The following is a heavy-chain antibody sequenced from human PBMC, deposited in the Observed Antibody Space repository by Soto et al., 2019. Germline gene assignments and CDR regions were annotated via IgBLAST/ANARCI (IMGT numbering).Heavy chain of an antibody. V-gene: IGHV4-4*07. CDR3: AKDKSGAADI. CDR1: GGSMNGFY. J-gene: IGHJ3*02. D-gene: IGHD7-27*01. CDR2: VYSSGRA. Sequence: NPSETLSLTCTVSGGSMNGFYWNWIRQPAGGGVEWIGRVYSSGRADYIPALMSRTTMSVDTSKNQFYLNLRFVTAADTAVYFCAKDKSGAADIWGHGTMVTVSS.